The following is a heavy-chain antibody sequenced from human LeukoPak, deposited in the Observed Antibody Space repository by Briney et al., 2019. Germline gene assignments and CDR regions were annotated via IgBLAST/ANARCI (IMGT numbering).Heavy chain of an antibody. D-gene: IGHD6-19*01. CDR3: ARESSGWYGVDY. CDR1: GGSISSYY. CDR2: IYYSGST. J-gene: IGHJ4*02. Sequence: PSETLSLTCTVSGGSISSYYWSWTRQPPGKGLEWIGYIYYSGSTNYNPSLKSRVTISIDTSKNQFSLKLNSVTAADTAVYYCARESSGWYGVDYWAQGTLVTVSS. V-gene: IGHV4-59*01.